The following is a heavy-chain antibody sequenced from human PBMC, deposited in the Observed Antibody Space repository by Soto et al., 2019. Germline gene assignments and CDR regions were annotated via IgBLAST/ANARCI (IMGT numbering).Heavy chain of an antibody. Sequence: SETLSLTCAVYGGSFSGYYWGWIRQPPGKGLEWIGEINHSGSTNYNPSLKSRVTISVDTSKNQFSLKLSSVTAADTAVYYCARAGSGWYFRGSFYFDYWGQGTLVTVSS. V-gene: IGHV4-34*01. J-gene: IGHJ4*02. D-gene: IGHD6-19*01. CDR1: GGSFSGYY. CDR2: INHSGST. CDR3: ARAGSGWYFRGSFYFDY.